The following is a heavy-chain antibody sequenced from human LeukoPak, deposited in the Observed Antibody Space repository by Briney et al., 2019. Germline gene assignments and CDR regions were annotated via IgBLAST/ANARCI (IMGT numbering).Heavy chain of an antibody. CDR2: INHSGST. J-gene: IGHJ4*02. V-gene: IGHV4-34*01. Sequence: SETLSLTCAVYGGSFSGYYWSWIRQPPGKGLEWIGEINHSGSTNYNPSLKSRVTISVDTSKNQFSLKLSSVTAADTAVYYCASLVGATTRVVYYFDYWDQGTLVTVSS. D-gene: IGHD1-26*01. CDR1: GGSFSGYY. CDR3: ASLVGATTRVVYYFDY.